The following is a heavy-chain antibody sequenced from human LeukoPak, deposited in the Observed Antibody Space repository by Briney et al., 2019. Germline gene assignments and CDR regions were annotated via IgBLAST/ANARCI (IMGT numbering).Heavy chain of an antibody. J-gene: IGHJ6*02. CDR2: ISAYNGNT. CDR3: ARDIVVVPAAIHYYYGMDV. CDR1: GYTFTSYG. Sequence: ASVKVSCKASGYTFTSYGISWVRQAPGQGLEWMGWISAYNGNTNYAQKFQGRVTMTRNTSISTAYMELSSLRSEDTAVYYCARDIVVVPAAIHYYYGMDVWGQGTTVTVSS. D-gene: IGHD2-2*02. V-gene: IGHV1-18*01.